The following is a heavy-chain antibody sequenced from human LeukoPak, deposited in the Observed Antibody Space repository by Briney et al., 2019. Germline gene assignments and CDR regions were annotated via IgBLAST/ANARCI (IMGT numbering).Heavy chain of an antibody. D-gene: IGHD5-18*01. CDR2: ISSSSSYI. CDR3: AREGGSWIQLWLRSDAFDI. Sequence: GGSLRLSCAASGFTFSSYSMNWVRQAPGKGLEWVSSISSSSSYIYYADSVKGRFTISRDNSKNTLYLQMNSLRAEDTAVYYCAREGGSWIQLWLRSDAFDIWGQGTMVTVSS. J-gene: IGHJ3*02. CDR1: GFTFSSYS. V-gene: IGHV3-21*01.